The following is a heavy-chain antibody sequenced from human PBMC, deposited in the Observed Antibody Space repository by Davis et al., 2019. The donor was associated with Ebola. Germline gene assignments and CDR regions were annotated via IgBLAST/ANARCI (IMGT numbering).Heavy chain of an antibody. D-gene: IGHD1-26*01. V-gene: IGHV1-69*13. Sequence: AASVKVSCKASGYTFTSYAMNWVRQAPGQGLEWMGGIIPIFGTANYAQKFQGRVTITADESTSTAYMELSSLRSEDTAVYYCAKDSGSYYRGGMYYWGQGTLVTVSS. J-gene: IGHJ4*02. CDR3: AKDSGSYYRGGMYY. CDR1: GYTFTSYA. CDR2: IIPIFGTA.